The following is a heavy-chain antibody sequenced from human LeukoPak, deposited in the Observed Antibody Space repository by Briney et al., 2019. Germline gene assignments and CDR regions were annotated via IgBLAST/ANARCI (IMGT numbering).Heavy chain of an antibody. D-gene: IGHD2-15*01. J-gene: IGHJ6*03. CDR3: ARVLRYCSGGNCYSGGLGYMDV. CDR1: GFTFSSYS. CDR2: ISSSSNYI. V-gene: IGHV3-21*04. Sequence: GGSLRLSCAASGFTFSSYSMNWVRQAPGQGLEWVSSISSSSNYIYYADSVKGRFTISRDNAKNSLFLQMISLRAEDTVVYYCARVLRYCSGGNCYSGGLGYMDVWGKGTTVTISS.